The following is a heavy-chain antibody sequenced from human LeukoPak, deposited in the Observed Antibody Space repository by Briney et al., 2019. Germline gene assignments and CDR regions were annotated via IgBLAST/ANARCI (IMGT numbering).Heavy chain of an antibody. V-gene: IGHV4-59*01. Sequence: SETLSLTCTVSGGSISSYYWSWIRQPPGKGLEWIGYIYYSGSTNYNTSLKSRVTISVDTSKNQFSLKLSSVTAADTAVYYCARDRNGELWWSPGAFDIWGQGTMVTVSS. CDR2: IYYSGST. D-gene: IGHD2-21*01. CDR1: GGSISSYY. CDR3: ARDRNGELWWSPGAFDI. J-gene: IGHJ3*02.